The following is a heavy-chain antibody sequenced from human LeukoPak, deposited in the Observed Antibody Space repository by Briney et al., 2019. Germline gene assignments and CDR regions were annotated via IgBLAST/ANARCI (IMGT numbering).Heavy chain of an antibody. D-gene: IGHD3-22*01. Sequence: ASVKVSCKASGYTFTSYGISWVRQAPGQGPEWMGWISAYNGNTNYAQKLQGRVTMTTDTSTSTAYMELRSLRSDDTAVYYCARAFPRITMIVVVNPDFDYWGQGTLVTVSS. CDR3: ARAFPRITMIVVVNPDFDY. J-gene: IGHJ4*02. CDR2: ISAYNGNT. V-gene: IGHV1-18*01. CDR1: GYTFTSYG.